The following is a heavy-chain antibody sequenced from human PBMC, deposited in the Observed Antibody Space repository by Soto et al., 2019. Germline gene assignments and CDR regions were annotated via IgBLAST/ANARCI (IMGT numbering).Heavy chain of an antibody. CDR3: AKVRSSSWYIIGYFDY. J-gene: IGHJ4*02. Sequence: EVQLVESGGGLVQPGGSLRLSCAASGFTFDDYAMHWVRQAPGKGLEWVPGISWNSGSIGYADSVKGRFTISRDNAKNSLYLQMNSLRAEDTALYYCAKVRSSSWYIIGYFDYWGQGTLVTVSS. D-gene: IGHD6-13*01. CDR1: GFTFDDYA. V-gene: IGHV3-9*01. CDR2: ISWNSGSI.